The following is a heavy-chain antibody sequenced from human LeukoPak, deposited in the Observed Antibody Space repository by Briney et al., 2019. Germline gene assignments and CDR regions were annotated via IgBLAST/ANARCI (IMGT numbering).Heavy chain of an antibody. D-gene: IGHD2-15*01. Sequence: PGGSLRLSCAASGFTFSRYGMDWVRQAPGKGLEWVAYISSSGSTIYYADLVKGRFTISRDNAKNSLYLQMNRLRVEDTAVYYCARVGSGGDDWGQGTLVTVSS. J-gene: IGHJ4*02. CDR2: ISSSGSTI. CDR3: ARVGSGGDD. V-gene: IGHV3-48*03. CDR1: GFTFSRYG.